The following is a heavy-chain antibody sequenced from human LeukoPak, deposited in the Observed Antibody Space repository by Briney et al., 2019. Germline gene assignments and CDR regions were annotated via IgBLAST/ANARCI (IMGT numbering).Heavy chain of an antibody. CDR1: GFTFDDYG. CDR2: INWNGGST. CDR3: ARVPVVPAATYYYYYMDV. V-gene: IGHV3-20*04. J-gene: IGHJ6*03. Sequence: GGSLRLSCAASGFTFDDYGMSWVRLAPGKGLEWVSGINWNGGSTGYADSVKGRFTISRDNAKNSLYLQMNSLRAEDTALYYCARVPVVPAATYYYYYMDVWGKGTTVTVSS. D-gene: IGHD2-2*01.